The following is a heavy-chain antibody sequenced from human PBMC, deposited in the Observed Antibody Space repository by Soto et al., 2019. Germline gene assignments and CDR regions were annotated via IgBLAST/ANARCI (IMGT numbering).Heavy chain of an antibody. CDR2: IYHSGST. Sequence: SQTLSLTCDLSGGAISTGGYSVSWIWQPPGKGLEWIGYIYHSGSTYYNPSLKSRVTISVDRSKNQFSLKLSSVTAADTAVYYCARAHGSGWGAFDIWGQGTMVT. CDR3: ARAHGSGWGAFDI. CDR1: GGAISTGGYS. V-gene: IGHV4-30-2*01. D-gene: IGHD3-10*01. J-gene: IGHJ3*02.